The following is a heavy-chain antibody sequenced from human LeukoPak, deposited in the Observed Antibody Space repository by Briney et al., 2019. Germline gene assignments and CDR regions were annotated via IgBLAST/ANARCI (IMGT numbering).Heavy chain of an antibody. CDR2: ISSSGSTI. J-gene: IGHJ6*04. V-gene: IGHV3-48*03. D-gene: IGHD3-10*02. Sequence: GGSLRLSCAASGLTFSSYGMSWVRQAPGKGLEWVSYISSSGSTIYYADSVKGRFTISRGNAKNSLYLQMNSLRAEDTAVYYCAELGITMIGGVWGKGTTVTISS. CDR1: GLTFSSYG. CDR3: AELGITMIGGV.